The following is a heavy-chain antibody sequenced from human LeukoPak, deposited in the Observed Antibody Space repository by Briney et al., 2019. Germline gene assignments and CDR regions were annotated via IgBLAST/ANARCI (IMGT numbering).Heavy chain of an antibody. CDR1: GGSISGYY. CDR3: ARDEVSAYGSGSYLS. Sequence: SETLSLTCTVSGGSISGYYWSWIRQPPGKGLEWIGYLYYSGSTNYNPSLKSRVTISVDTSKNQFSLKLSSVTAADTAVYCCARDEVSAYGSGSYLSWGQGTLVTVSS. CDR2: LYYSGST. J-gene: IGHJ5*02. V-gene: IGHV4-59*01. D-gene: IGHD3-10*01.